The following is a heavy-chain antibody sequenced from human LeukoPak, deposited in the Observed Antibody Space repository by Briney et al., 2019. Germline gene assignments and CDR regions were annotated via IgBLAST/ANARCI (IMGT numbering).Heavy chain of an antibody. J-gene: IGHJ4*02. CDR3: ARDREEGYFDWLL. CDR2: IIPIFGTA. CDR1: GGTFSSYA. D-gene: IGHD3-9*01. Sequence: SVKVSCKASGGTFSSYAISWVRQAPGQGLEWMGRIIPIFGTANYAQKFQGRVTITTDESTSTAYMELSSLRSEDTAVYYCARDREEGYFDWLLWGQGTLVTGSS. V-gene: IGHV1-69*05.